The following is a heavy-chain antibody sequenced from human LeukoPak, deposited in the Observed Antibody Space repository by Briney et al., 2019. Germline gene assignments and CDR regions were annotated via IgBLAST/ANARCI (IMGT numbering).Heavy chain of an antibody. Sequence: QPGGSLRLSCAASGFTFRSYWMHWVRQAPGKGLVWVSRINSDGSSTSYADSVKGRFTISRDNAKNTLYLQMNSLRAEDTAVYYCARVGGHPYDYYYYGMNVWGQGTTVTVSS. J-gene: IGHJ6*02. CDR2: INSDGSST. V-gene: IGHV3-74*01. CDR1: GFTFRSYW. D-gene: IGHD2-15*01. CDR3: ARVGGHPYDYYYYGMNV.